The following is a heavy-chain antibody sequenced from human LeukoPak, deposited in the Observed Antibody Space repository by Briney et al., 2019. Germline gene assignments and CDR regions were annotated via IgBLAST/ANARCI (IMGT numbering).Heavy chain of an antibody. CDR1: GYNFLIYW. CDR3: ARGGGNTMIRGVMDY. V-gene: IGHV5-51*01. CDR2: IYPGDSDT. D-gene: IGHD3-10*01. Sequence: EESLKISCKSSGYNFLIYWIAWVRQMPGKGLEWMGSIYPGDSDTRYSPSFQGQVTISADKSISTAYLQWRSLKASDNAMYYCARGGGNTMIRGVMDYWGQGALVTVSS. J-gene: IGHJ4*02.